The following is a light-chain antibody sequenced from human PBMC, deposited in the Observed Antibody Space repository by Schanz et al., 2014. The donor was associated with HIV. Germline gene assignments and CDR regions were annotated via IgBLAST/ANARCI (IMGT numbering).Light chain of an antibody. Sequence: QAVVTQEPSFSVSPGGTVTLTCGLSFGSVSTSSYPTWYRQTPGQPPRPLIYNTETRSSGVPDRFSGSILGDKAALTITGAQADDESEYYCVLYLGGDMHWVFGGGTKLTVL. CDR1: FGSVSTSSY. V-gene: IGLV8-61*01. J-gene: IGLJ3*02. CDR3: VLYLGGDMHWV. CDR2: NTE.